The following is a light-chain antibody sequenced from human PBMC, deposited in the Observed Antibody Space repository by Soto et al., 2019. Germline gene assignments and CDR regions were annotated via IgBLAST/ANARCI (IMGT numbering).Light chain of an antibody. Sequence: DIQMTQSPSSLSGSVGDRVTISCRASQTITTYLNWYQQKPGKAPQLLIYGASILQSGVPSRFTGSGSGTDFTLTISSLQPDDFATYHCQQTHSTPWTFGQGTKVEIK. CDR3: QQTHSTPWT. J-gene: IGKJ1*01. CDR1: QTITTY. CDR2: GAS. V-gene: IGKV1-39*01.